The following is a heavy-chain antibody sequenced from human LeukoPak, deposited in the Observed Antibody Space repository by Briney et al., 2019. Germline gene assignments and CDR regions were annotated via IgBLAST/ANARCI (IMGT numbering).Heavy chain of an antibody. CDR3: AKAPGGDNWN. D-gene: IGHD1-20*01. V-gene: IGHV3-23*01. CDR1: GFTFSSYA. J-gene: IGHJ4*02. Sequence: GGSLRLFCAASGFTFSSYAMSWVRQAPGKGLEWVSAISGSGGSTYYADSVKGRFTISRDNSKNTLYLQMNSLRVEDTAIYYCAKAPGGDNWNWGQGTLVTVSS. CDR2: ISGSGGST.